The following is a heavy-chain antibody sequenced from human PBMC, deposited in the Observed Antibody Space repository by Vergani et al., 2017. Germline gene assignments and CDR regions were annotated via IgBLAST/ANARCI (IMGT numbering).Heavy chain of an antibody. CDR2: IYYSGST. D-gene: IGHD3-22*01. J-gene: IGHJ3*02. CDR1: GGSISSYY. Sequence: QVQLQESGPGLVKPSETLSLTCTVSGGSISSYYWSWIRQPPGKGLEWIGYIYYSGSTNYNPSLKSRVTISVDTSKNQFSLKLSSVTAADTAVYYCARESTYYYDSSGSAFDIWRQGTMVTVSS. V-gene: IGHV4-59*01. CDR3: ARESTYYYDSSGSAFDI.